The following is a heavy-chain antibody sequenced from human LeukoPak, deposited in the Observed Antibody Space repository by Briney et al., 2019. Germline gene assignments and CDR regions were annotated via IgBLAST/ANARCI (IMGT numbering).Heavy chain of an antibody. V-gene: IGHV4-4*07. CDR2: IHTNGGT. J-gene: IGHJ4*02. Sequence: PSETLSLTCTVSGASITSFYYNWIRQSAGKGLEWIGRIHTNGGTDYSPSLNSRVTMSVDTSKKQISLKLTSVTAADTAVYFCSRGGGYGDYWGQGILVTVSS. CDR1: GASITSFY. CDR3: SRGGGYGDY. D-gene: IGHD5-12*01.